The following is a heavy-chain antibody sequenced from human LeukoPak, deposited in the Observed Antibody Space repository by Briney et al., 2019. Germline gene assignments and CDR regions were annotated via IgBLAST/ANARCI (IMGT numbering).Heavy chain of an antibody. CDR2: ISGDSTYI. Sequence: GGSLRLSCAASGFTFASYSMNWVRQAPGKGLEWVSSISGDSTYIYNAGSVKGRFTISRDNAQASLYLQMISLRADDTAVYYCTKRLEPTTTAVGRSFDYWGQGTLVTVTS. CDR3: TKRLEPTTTAVGRSFDY. CDR1: GFTFASYS. V-gene: IGHV3-21*01. D-gene: IGHD1-1*01. J-gene: IGHJ4*02.